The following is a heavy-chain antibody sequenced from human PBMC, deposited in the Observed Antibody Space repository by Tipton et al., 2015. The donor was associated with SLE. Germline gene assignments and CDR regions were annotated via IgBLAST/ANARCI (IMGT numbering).Heavy chain of an antibody. Sequence: TLSLTCTVSGGSFTSDGYYWGWIRQHPVKGLEWIGYISYSGTTYYNPSLKSRITILADTSTNRLSLRLNSVTAADTAVYYCARHGILTLVVYFWGQGTLVSVSS. CDR1: GGSFTSDGYY. V-gene: IGHV4-31*03. CDR3: ARHGILTLVVYF. J-gene: IGHJ4*02. D-gene: IGHD2-8*02. CDR2: ISYSGTT.